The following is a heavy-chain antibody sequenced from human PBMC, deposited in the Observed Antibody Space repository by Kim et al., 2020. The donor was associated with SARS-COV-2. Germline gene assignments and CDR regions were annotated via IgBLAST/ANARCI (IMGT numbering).Heavy chain of an antibody. CDR2: SSYLVIA. D-gene: IGHD3-9*01. V-gene: IGHV4-31*02. J-gene: IGHJ5*02. Sequence: PGMCLVGIAYSSYLVIAHHPPHTPPLKGRVIISADTSKNQFTLRLSSVTAADTAVYYCATLRQVKFDPWGQGTLVTVSS. CDR3: ATLRQVKFDP.